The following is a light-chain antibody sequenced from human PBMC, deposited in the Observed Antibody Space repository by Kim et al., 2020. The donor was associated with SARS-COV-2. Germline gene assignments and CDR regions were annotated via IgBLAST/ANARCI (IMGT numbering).Light chain of an antibody. V-gene: IGKV4-1*01. CDR3: QQYYSSPVT. CDR2: WAS. J-gene: IGKJ2*01. Sequence: DIVMTQSPDSLAVSLGERASINCQSSQTVLYSSNNKNYLAWYQQKPGQPPKLLIYWASTRESWVPDRFSGSGSGTDFTLTISSLQAEDVAVYYCQQYYSSPVTFGQGTKLEI. CDR1: QTVLYSSNNKNY.